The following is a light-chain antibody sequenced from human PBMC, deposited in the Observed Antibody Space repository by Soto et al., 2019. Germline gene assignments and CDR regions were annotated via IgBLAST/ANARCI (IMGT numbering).Light chain of an antibody. CDR1: QSVSNTY. CDR2: GAS. CDR3: KLYDSSSWT. V-gene: IGKV3-20*01. J-gene: IGKJ1*01. Sequence: EIVFTQSPGTLSLSPGDTATLSCRASQSVSNTYLAWYQQKPGQAPRLLIYGASSRATGFPDRFSGSGSGTDFTITISRLETEDFAVYYCKLYDSSSWTFGKGTKV.